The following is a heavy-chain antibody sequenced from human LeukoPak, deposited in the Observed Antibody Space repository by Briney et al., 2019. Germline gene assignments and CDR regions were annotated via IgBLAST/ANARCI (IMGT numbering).Heavy chain of an antibody. CDR3: ASNLRYFDYPSDY. CDR2: INSDGSST. CDR1: GFTFDDYA. Sequence: QAGGSLRLSCAASGFTFDDYAMHWVRQAPGKGLVWVSRINSDGSSTSYADSVKGRFTISRDNAKNTLYLQMNSLRAEDTAVYYCASNLRYFDYPSDYWGQGTLVTVSS. D-gene: IGHD3-9*01. V-gene: IGHV3-74*01. J-gene: IGHJ4*02.